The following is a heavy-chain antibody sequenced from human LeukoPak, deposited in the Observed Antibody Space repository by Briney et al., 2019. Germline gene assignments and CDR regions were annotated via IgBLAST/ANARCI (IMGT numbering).Heavy chain of an antibody. Sequence: PSETLSLTCSVSGSSISSNNYYWGWIRQPPGKGLEWIGYIYYSGSTYYNPSLKSRVTISVDTSKNQFSLKLSSVTAADTAVYYCARREDGRYTIDYWGQGTLVTVSS. J-gene: IGHJ4*02. CDR1: GSSISSNNYY. CDR3: ARREDGRYTIDY. V-gene: IGHV4-39*01. CDR2: IYYSGST. D-gene: IGHD5-24*01.